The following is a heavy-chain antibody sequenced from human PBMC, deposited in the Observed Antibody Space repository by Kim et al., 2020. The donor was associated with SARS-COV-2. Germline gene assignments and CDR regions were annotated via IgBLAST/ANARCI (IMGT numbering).Heavy chain of an antibody. J-gene: IGHJ6*02. Sequence: GGSLRLSCAASEFTLYSHVMSWVRQGPGKGLEWVSDIRGSAGSTFYAGSVKGRFTVSRDNSKNTLYLQMNSLRADDTAVYFCAKRITMNGGPMDVWGQGTTVTVSS. V-gene: IGHV3-23*01. CDR2: IRGSAGST. CDR3: AKRITMNGGPMDV. D-gene: IGHD1-20*01. CDR1: EFTLYSHV.